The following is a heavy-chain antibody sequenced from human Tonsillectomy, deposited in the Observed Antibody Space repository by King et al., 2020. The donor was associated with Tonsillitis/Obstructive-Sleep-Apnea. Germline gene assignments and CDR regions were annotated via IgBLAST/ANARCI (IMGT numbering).Heavy chain of an antibody. J-gene: IGHJ4*02. CDR1: GFTFGDYA. CDR3: TRDWAARYFDY. V-gene: IGHV3-49*05. CDR2: IRSKAYGGTT. D-gene: IGHD6-6*01. Sequence: VQLVESGGGLVKPGRSLRLSCTASGFTFGDYAMSWFRQAPGKGLEWVGFIRSKAYGGTTEYAAFVKGRFTISRDDSKSIAYLQMNSLKTEDTAVYYCTRDWAARYFDYWGQGTLVTVSS.